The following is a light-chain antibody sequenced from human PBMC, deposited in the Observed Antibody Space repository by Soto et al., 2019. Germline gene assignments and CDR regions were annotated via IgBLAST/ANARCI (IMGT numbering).Light chain of an antibody. CDR3: QQYDNLPLT. CDR2: DAS. CDR1: QDLSNY. Sequence: DIQMTQSPSSLSASVGDRVTITCQASQDLSNYLNWYQQKPGKAPKLLIYDASNLETGDPSRFSGSGSGTDFTFTISSLQPEDSATYYCQQYDNLPLTFGGGTKVEIK. J-gene: IGKJ4*01. V-gene: IGKV1-33*01.